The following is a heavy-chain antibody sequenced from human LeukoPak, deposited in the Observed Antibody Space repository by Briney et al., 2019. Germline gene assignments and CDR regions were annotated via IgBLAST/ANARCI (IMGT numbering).Heavy chain of an antibody. Sequence: SETLSLTCAVYGGSFSGYYWSWIRQPPGKGLEWIGEINHSGSTNYNPSLKSRVTISVDTSKNQFSLKLSSVTAEDTAVYYCAREVVVAASDAFDIWGQGTMVTVSS. CDR1: GGSFSGYY. D-gene: IGHD2-15*01. CDR2: INHSGST. J-gene: IGHJ3*02. CDR3: AREVVVAASDAFDI. V-gene: IGHV4-34*01.